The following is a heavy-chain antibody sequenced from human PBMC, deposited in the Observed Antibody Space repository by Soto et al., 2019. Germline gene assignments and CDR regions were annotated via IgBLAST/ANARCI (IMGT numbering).Heavy chain of an antibody. CDR3: ARALYYDYVRFDY. J-gene: IGHJ4*02. V-gene: IGHV4-59*01. D-gene: IGHD3-16*01. CDR1: GGSISSSY. Sequence: SETLSLTCTVSGGSISSSYWSWIRQPPGKGLEWIGYIYYSGSTNYNPSLKSRVTISVDTSKNQFSLKLSSVTAADTAVYYCARALYYDYVRFDYWGQGTLVTVSS. CDR2: IYYSGST.